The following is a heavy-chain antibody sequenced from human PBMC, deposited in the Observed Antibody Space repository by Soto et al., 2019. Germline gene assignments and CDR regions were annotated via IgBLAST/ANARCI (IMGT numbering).Heavy chain of an antibody. CDR3: ARDYGIAVAGTTTDY. V-gene: IGHV1-18*01. Sequence: ASVKVSCKASGYTFTSYGISWVRQAPGQGLEWMGWISAYNGNTNYAQKLQGRVTMTTDTSTSTAYMELRSLRSDDTAVYYCARDYGIAVAGTTTDYWGQGTLVTVSS. CDR1: GYTFTSYG. J-gene: IGHJ4*02. CDR2: ISAYNGNT. D-gene: IGHD6-19*01.